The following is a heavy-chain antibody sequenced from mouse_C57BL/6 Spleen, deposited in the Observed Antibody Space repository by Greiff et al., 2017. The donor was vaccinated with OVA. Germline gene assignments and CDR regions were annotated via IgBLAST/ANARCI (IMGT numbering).Heavy chain of an antibody. D-gene: IGHD2-2*01. J-gene: IGHJ3*01. CDR3: ARGGYWFAY. V-gene: IGHV1-26*01. CDR1: GYTFTDYY. CDR2: INPNNGGT. Sequence: VQLQQSGPELVKPGASVKISCKASGYTFTDYYMNWVKQSHGKSLEWIGDINPNNGGTSYNQKFKGRATLTVDKSSSTAYMELSSLTSADSSVYYCARGGYWFAYWGQGTLVTVSA.